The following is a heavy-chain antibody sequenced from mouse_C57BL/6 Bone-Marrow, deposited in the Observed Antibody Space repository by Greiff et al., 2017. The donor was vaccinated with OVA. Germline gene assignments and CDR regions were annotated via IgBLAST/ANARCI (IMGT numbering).Heavy chain of an antibody. D-gene: IGHD4-1*01. CDR1: GYTFTDYY. V-gene: IGHV1-26*01. J-gene: IGHJ2*01. CDR3: ASQNWDYFDY. CDR2: INPNNGGT. Sequence: VQLQQSGPELVKPGASVKISCKASGYTFTDYYMNWVKPSHGKSLEWIGDINPNNGGTSYNQKFKGKATLTVDKCSSTAYMELRSLTSEDSAVYYCASQNWDYFDYWGQGTTLTVSS.